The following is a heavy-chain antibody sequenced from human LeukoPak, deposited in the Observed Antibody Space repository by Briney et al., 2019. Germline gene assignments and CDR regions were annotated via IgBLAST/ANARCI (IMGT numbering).Heavy chain of an antibody. Sequence: GASVKVSCKASGYTFTSYDINWVRQATGHGLEWMGWMNPNSGNTGYAQKFQGRVTMTRNTSISTTYMELSSLRSEDTAVYYCARGLSAKGRRFDPWGQGTLVTVSS. J-gene: IGHJ5*02. CDR2: MNPNSGNT. CDR1: GYTFTSYD. CDR3: ARGLSAKGRRFDP. V-gene: IGHV1-8*01. D-gene: IGHD1-1*01.